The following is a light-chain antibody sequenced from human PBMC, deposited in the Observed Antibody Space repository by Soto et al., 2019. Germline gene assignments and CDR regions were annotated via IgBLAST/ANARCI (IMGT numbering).Light chain of an antibody. V-gene: IGLV2-14*01. CDR3: SSYSISTAYL. J-gene: IGLJ2*01. CDR1: SSDVGGYHY. Sequence: QSVLTQPASVSGSPGQSITISCTGTSSDVGGYHYVSWYQLLPGKAPKLILFEVSIRPSGVSYRFSGSKSGNTASLTSSRLQAEDEADYFGSSYSISTAYLFGTGTKLTVL. CDR2: EVS.